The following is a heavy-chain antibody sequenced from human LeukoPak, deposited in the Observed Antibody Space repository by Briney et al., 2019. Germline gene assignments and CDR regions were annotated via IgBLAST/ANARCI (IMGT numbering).Heavy chain of an antibody. CDR2: INPNSGGT. Sequence: ASVKVSCKASGYTFTGYYMHWVRQAPGQGLEWMGWINPNSGGTNYAQKFQGRVTMTRDTSISTAYMELSRLRSDDTAVYYCARREEATLWFGELSSAFDIWGQGTMVTVSS. J-gene: IGHJ3*02. CDR1: GYTFTGYY. CDR3: ARREEATLWFGELSSAFDI. D-gene: IGHD3-10*01. V-gene: IGHV1-2*02.